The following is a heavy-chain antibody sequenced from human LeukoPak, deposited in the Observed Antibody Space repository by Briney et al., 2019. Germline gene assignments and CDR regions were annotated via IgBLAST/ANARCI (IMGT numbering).Heavy chain of an antibody. J-gene: IGHJ6*02. CDR3: ARDLGSCSGGSCYSYYYYYAMDV. V-gene: IGHV3-21*01. Sequence: PGGSLRLSCAASGFTLSSYSMNWVRQAPGKGLEWVSSISSSSSYIYYTDSVKGRFTISRDNAKNSLYLQMNSLRAEDTAVYYCARDLGSCSGGSCYSYYYYYAMDVWGQGTTVTVSS. CDR2: ISSSSSYI. D-gene: IGHD2-15*01. CDR1: GFTLSSYS.